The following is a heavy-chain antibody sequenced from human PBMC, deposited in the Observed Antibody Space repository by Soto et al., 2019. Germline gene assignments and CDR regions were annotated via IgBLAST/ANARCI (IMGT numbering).Heavy chain of an antibody. Sequence: GGSLRLSCAASGFTFSSYAMHWVRQAPGKGLEWVAVISYDGSNKYYADSVKGRFTISRDNSKNTLYLQMNSLRAEGTAVYYCARDFRQKGYVDYWGQGTLVTVSS. V-gene: IGHV3-30-3*01. J-gene: IGHJ4*02. CDR2: ISYDGSNK. CDR3: ARDFRQKGYVDY. CDR1: GFTFSSYA.